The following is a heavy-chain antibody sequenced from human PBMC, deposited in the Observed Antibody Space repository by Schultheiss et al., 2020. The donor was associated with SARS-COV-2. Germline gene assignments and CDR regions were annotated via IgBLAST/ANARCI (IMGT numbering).Heavy chain of an antibody. Sequence: SGPTLVKPTETLTLTCTVSGFSLSNARMGVSWIRQPPGKALEWLAHIFSNDEKSYSTSLKSRLTISKDTSKSQVVLTMTNMDPVGTATYYCARISNGWCIDYWGQGTLVTVSS. CDR1: GFSLSNARMG. V-gene: IGHV2-26*01. J-gene: IGHJ4*02. CDR2: IFSNDEK. D-gene: IGHD2-8*02. CDR3: ARISNGWCIDY.